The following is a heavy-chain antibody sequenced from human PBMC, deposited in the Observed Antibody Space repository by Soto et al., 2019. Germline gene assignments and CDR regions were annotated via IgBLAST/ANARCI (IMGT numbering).Heavy chain of an antibody. J-gene: IGHJ3*02. Sequence: PGGSLRLSCAASGFTFSSYSMNWVRQAPGKGLEWVSSISSSSSYIYYADSVKGRFTISRDNAKDSLYLQMNSLRAEDTALYYCAKDVDSGLRDGFDIWGQGTMVTVSS. CDR3: AKDVDSGLRDGFDI. CDR1: GFTFSSYS. V-gene: IGHV3-21*04. CDR2: ISSSSSYI.